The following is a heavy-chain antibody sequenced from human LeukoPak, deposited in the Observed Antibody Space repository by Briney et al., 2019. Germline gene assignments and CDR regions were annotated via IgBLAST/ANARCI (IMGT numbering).Heavy chain of an antibody. CDR2: ITASSSTE. J-gene: IGHJ5*02. CDR3: AGGEYCTSTSCHQLDSGNWFDP. V-gene: IGHV3-48*01. Sequence: GGSLRLSCAASGFTFSSSSMNWVRQAPGKGLEWVSYITASSSTEYYADSVKGRFTISRDNAKNSLYLQMNSLRAEDTAVYYCAGGEYCTSTSCHQLDSGNWFDPWGQGTLVTVSS. D-gene: IGHD2-2*01. CDR1: GFTFSSSS.